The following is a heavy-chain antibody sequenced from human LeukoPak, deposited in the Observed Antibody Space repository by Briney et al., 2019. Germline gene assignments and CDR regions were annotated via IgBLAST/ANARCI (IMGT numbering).Heavy chain of an antibody. CDR2: ISWNSGSI. Sequence: GGSLRLSCAASGFTFSSYGMSWVRQAPGKGLEWVSGISWNSGSIGYADSVKGRFTISRDNAKNSLYLQMNSLRAEDTALYYCAKDISPYYYYGMDVWGQGTTVTVSS. V-gene: IGHV3-9*01. CDR1: GFTFSSYG. J-gene: IGHJ6*02. CDR3: AKDISPYYYYGMDV.